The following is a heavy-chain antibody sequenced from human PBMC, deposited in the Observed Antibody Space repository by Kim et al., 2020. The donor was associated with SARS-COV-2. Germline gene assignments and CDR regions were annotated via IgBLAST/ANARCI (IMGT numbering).Heavy chain of an antibody. CDR1: GFTFSDYY. CDR3: ARDAKRYYYGSGSYPTLDY. D-gene: IGHD3-10*01. V-gene: IGHV3-11*06. Sequence: GGSLRLSCAASGFTFSDYYMSWIRQAPGKGLEWVSYISSSSSDTNYADSVKGRFTISRDNAKNSLYLQMNSMRAEDTAVYYCARDAKRYYYGSGSYPTLDYWGQGTLVTVSS. CDR2: ISSSSSDT. J-gene: IGHJ4*02.